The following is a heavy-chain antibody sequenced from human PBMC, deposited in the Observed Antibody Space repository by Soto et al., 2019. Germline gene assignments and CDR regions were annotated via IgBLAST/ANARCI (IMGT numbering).Heavy chain of an antibody. V-gene: IGHV3-23*01. CDR3: AKESSVVRGVISHIDP. CDR1: GFTFSSYV. Sequence: GGSLRLSCAASGFTFSSYVMTWVRQAPGKGLEWVSAISGSGDSTHYADSVKGRFIISRDNSKNTLYLQMNSLRVEDTALYYCAKESSVVRGVISHIDPWGQGTPVTVSS. CDR2: ISGSGDST. J-gene: IGHJ5*02. D-gene: IGHD3-10*01.